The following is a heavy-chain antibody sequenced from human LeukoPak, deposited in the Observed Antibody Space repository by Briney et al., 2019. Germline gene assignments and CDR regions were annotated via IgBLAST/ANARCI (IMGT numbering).Heavy chain of an antibody. CDR3: ARDSVVVPAAMLSFDY. CDR2: ISAYNGNT. V-gene: IGHV1-18*01. J-gene: IGHJ4*02. D-gene: IGHD2-2*01. CDR1: GYTFTSYG. Sequence: RASVKVSCKASGYTFTSYGISWVRQAPGQGLEWMGWISAYNGNTNYAQKLQGRVTMTTDTSTSTAYMELRSLRSDDTAVYYCARDSVVVPAAMLSFDYWGQGTLVTVSS.